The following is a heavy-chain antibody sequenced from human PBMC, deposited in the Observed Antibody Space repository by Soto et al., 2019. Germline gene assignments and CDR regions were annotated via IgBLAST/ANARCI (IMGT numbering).Heavy chain of an antibody. J-gene: IGHJ4*02. D-gene: IGHD2-21*02. CDR1: GDSINNRSYY. CDR3: ARQRTSVVTQAYFDS. Sequence: SETLSLTCTVTGDSINNRSYYWGWIRQPPGKGLEWIGSIYYSGSTYNNPSLKSRVSMSVDTSKNQFSLKLRSVTAADTALYYCARQRTSVVTQAYFDSWGQGSRGTAPQ. V-gene: IGHV4-39*01. CDR2: IYYSGST.